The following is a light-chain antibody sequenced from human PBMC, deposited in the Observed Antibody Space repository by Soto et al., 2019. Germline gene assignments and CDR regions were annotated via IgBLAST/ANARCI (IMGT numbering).Light chain of an antibody. V-gene: IGLV2-8*01. CDR1: SSDVGGYNS. Sequence: QSALTQPPSASGSPGQSVTIPCTGTSSDVGGYNSVSWYQQHPGKVPKLMIYEVSKRPSGVPDRFSGSKSDNTASLTVSGLQAEDEADYYCSSYAGSNNLVFGGGTKVTVL. CDR2: EVS. CDR3: SSYAGSNNLV. J-gene: IGLJ2*01.